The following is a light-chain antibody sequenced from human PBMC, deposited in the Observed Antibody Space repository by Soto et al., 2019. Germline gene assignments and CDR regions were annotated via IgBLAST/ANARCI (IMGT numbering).Light chain of an antibody. CDR1: QSLLHSDGKTY. J-gene: IGKJ4*01. Sequence: DIVMTQTPLSLSVTPGQPASISCKSSQSLLHSDGKTYLSWYLQKPGQPPQLLISEVSNRFSGVPDRLTGSGSGTDFTLKISRVEAEDVGIYYCMQSIDLPLTFGGGTKVEI. V-gene: IGKV2D-29*01. CDR3: MQSIDLPLT. CDR2: EVS.